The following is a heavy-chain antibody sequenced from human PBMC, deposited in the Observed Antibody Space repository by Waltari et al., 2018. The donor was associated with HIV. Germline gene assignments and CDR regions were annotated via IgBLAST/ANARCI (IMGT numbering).Heavy chain of an antibody. CDR3: AREPGYYYDSSGHPGAFDI. Sequence: QVQLQESGPGLVKPSETLSLTCTVSGGSISSYYWSWIRQPAGKGLEWIGRIYTSASTNYNPSLKSRVTMSVDTSKNQFSLKLSSVTAADTAVYYCAREPGYYYDSSGHPGAFDIWGQGTMVTVSS. CDR2: IYTSAST. D-gene: IGHD3-22*01. CDR1: GGSISSYY. J-gene: IGHJ3*02. V-gene: IGHV4-4*07.